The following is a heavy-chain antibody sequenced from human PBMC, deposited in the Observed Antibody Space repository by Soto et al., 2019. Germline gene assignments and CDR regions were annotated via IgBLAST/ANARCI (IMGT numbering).Heavy chain of an antibody. Sequence: QVQLQESGPGLVKPSETLSLTCTVSGVSVSSGSYYWSWIRQPPGKGLEWLGYIYYSGSTNYNPSLKSRVTISVDPSKNQYSLKLSSVTAADTAVYYCARDRYYYDSSGYSHYYYYDGMDVWGQGTTVTVSS. CDR3: ARDRYYYDSSGYSHYYYYDGMDV. D-gene: IGHD3-22*01. CDR2: IYYSGST. J-gene: IGHJ6*02. CDR1: GVSVSSGSYY. V-gene: IGHV4-61*01.